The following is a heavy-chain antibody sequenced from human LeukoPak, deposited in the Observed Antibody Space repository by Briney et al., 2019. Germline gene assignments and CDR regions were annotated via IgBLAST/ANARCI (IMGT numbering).Heavy chain of an antibody. CDR2: INSDGSST. J-gene: IGHJ4*02. D-gene: IGHD3-22*01. V-gene: IGHV3-74*01. CDR1: GFTFSSYC. CDR3: AKDFNRITMIVVVAFFDY. Sequence: GGSLRLSCAASGFTFSSYCMHWVRQAPGKGLVWVSRINSDGSSTSYADSVKGRFTISRDNAKNTLYLQMNSLRAEDTAVYYCAKDFNRITMIVVVAFFDYWGQGTLVSVSS.